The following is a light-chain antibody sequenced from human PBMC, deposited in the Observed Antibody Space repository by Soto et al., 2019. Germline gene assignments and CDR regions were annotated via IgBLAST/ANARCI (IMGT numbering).Light chain of an antibody. CDR1: QGISTY. CDR2: AGS. J-gene: IGKJ3*01. Sequence: DIQMTQSPSSLSASVGDSVNITCRASQGISTYLAWYQQKPGKSPKLLIYAGSILRSGVPSRFIGTRYDTEFNLTISSLQPEDVSSYYCRKYNTDPFSFGPSTKVDMK. V-gene: IGKV1-27*01. CDR3: RKYNTDPFS.